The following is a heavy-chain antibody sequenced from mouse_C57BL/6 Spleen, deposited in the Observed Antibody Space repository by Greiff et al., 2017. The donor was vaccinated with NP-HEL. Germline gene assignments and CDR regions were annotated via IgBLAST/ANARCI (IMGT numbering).Heavy chain of an antibody. D-gene: IGHD1-1*01. Sequence: EVQGVESGGGLVQPGGSLSLSCAASGFTFTDYYMSWVRQPPGKALEWLGFIRNKANGYTTEYSASVKGRFTISRDNSQSILYLQMNALRAEDSATYYCARYRSGSSLCDYWGQGTTLTVSS. CDR1: GFTFTDYY. CDR2: IRNKANGYTT. V-gene: IGHV7-3*01. CDR3: ARYRSGSSLCDY. J-gene: IGHJ2*01.